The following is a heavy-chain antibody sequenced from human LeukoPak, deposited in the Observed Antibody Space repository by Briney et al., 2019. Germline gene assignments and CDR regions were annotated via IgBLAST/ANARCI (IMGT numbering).Heavy chain of an antibody. J-gene: IGHJ4*02. CDR1: GYTFTNHA. CDR3: ARTAPWGSYRYMVGVHPFDY. Sequence: ASVTVSCKASGYTFTNHAINWVRQAPGQGLEYMGWIDTNTGNPTYAQAFTGRIVFSLDTSVSTAYLQIRSLKADDTAVYYCARTAPWGSYRYMVGVHPFDYWGQGTLVTVSS. V-gene: IGHV7-4-1*02. CDR2: IDTNTGNP. D-gene: IGHD3-16*02.